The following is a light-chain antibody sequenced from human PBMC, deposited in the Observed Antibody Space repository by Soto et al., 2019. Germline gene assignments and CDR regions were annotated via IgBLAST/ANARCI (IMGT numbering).Light chain of an antibody. J-gene: IGLJ1*01. CDR3: SSYTSRPTLFV. CDR2: EVS. V-gene: IGLV2-14*01. CDR1: SSDVGGYNY. Sequence: QSALTQPASVSGSPGQSITISCTGTSSDVGGYNYVSWYQQHPGKAPKLVIFEVSIRPSGVSSRFSGSKSGNTASLTISGLQTEDEADYYCSSYTSRPTLFVFGSGTKVTVL.